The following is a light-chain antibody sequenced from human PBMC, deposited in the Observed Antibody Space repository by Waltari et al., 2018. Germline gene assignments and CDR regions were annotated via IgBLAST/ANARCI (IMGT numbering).Light chain of an antibody. CDR3: QQYGSSSPIT. Sequence: EIVLTQSPGTLSLSPGDRATLSCRASQSVRSNYLAWYQQKPGQAPRLLIFGASSRATGVPDRFSGSGSGTDFTLTISRLEPEDFAVFYCQQYGSSSPITFGQGTRLEIK. V-gene: IGKV3-20*01. CDR2: GAS. J-gene: IGKJ5*01. CDR1: QSVRSNY.